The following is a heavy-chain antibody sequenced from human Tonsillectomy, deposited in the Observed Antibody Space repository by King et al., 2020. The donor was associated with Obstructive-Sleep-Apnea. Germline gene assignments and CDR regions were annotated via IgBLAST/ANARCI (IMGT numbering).Heavy chain of an antibody. D-gene: IGHD2-2*01. V-gene: IGHV3-73*01. J-gene: IGHJ4*02. CDR1: GFTLRGPH. CDR3: ARQTNSCHDY. CDR2: FKIEVDGFGT. Sequence: VQLVESGGGLVKPGGSRKFSGEASGFTLRGPHIPWVRQASGKGLEWVGNFKIEVDGFGTAYGASGKGRFIISRDDSKNTAYLEMNSLKTEDTAVYYCARQTNSCHDYWGQGTLVTVSS.